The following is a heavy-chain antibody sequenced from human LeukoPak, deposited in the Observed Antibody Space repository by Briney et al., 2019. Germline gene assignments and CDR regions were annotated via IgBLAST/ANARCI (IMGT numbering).Heavy chain of an antibody. CDR3: ATSAFGYCSSTSCYAPDY. D-gene: IGHD2-2*01. V-gene: IGHV4-30-4*01. J-gene: IGHJ4*02. CDR1: GGSISSGDYY. Sequence: SETLSLTCTVSGGSISSGDYYWSWIRQPPGKGLEWIGYIYYSGSTHYNPSLKSRVTISVDTSKNQFSLKLSSVTAADTAVYYCATSAFGYCSSTSCYAPDYWGQGTLVTVSS. CDR2: IYYSGST.